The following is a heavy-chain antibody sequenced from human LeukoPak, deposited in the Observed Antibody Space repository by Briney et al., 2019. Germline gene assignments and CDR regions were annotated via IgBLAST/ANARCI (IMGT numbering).Heavy chain of an antibody. CDR1: GFTFSSYG. CDR3: ANLGANYYDSSGSNPPIDY. J-gene: IGHJ4*02. V-gene: IGHV3-30*18. CDR2: ISYDGGNK. D-gene: IGHD3-22*01. Sequence: GRSLRLSCAASGFTFSSYGMHWVRQAPGKGLEWVALISYDGGNKYYADSVKGRFTISRDNSENTLYLQMNSLRAGDTAVYYCANLGANYYDSSGSNPPIDYWGQGALVTISS.